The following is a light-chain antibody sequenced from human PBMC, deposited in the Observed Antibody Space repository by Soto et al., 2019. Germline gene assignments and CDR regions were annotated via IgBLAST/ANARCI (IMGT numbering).Light chain of an antibody. J-gene: IGLJ3*02. Sequence: QTVVTQEPSLTVSPGGTVTLTCGSSTGAVTSGHYPYWFQQKPGQAPRTLIYDINNKHSWTPARFSGSLIGGKAALTLSGAQPEDEAEYYCLLADSAAWVFGGGTKLTVL. CDR3: LLADSAAWV. CDR2: DIN. V-gene: IGLV7-46*01. CDR1: TGAVTSGHY.